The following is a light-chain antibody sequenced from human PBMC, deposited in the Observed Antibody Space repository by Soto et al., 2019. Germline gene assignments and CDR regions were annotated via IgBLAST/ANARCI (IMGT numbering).Light chain of an antibody. CDR2: GAS. Sequence: EVGMTKSPATLSLSQGGRATLSCRASQSISCTLSWYQQKPGQAPRLLIYGASTRATGIPARFSGSGSGTEFTLTISSLQSEDLAVYYHQQYNNWPGTFGGGTKVDI. V-gene: IGKV3-15*01. J-gene: IGKJ4*02. CDR1: QSISCT. CDR3: QQYNNWPGT.